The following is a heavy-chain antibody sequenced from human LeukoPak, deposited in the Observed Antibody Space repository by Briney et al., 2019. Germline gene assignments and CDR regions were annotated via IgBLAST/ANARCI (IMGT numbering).Heavy chain of an antibody. CDR2: IWFDGTKK. CDR1: GFTFSSYA. V-gene: IGHV3-33*08. J-gene: IGHJ5*02. D-gene: IGHD4-11*01. CDR3: ARPYSNYFTWFNP. Sequence: GGSQRLSCAASGFTFSSYAMSWVRQAPGKGLEWVAVIWFDGTKKDYADSVKGRFTISRDNSKSTVFLQMNNLRAEDTAVYYCARPYSNYFTWFNPWGQGTLVTVSS.